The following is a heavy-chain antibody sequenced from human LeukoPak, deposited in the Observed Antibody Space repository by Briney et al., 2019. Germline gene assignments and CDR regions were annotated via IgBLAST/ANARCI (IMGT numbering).Heavy chain of an antibody. Sequence: WETLSLTCTVSVGSISSSGYYWGWVRQPPGMGLEWIGAISDSGRTYYNPALKSRASISVDTSKNHFSLELSSVIPADTAVYYCARLQSNAREYCSGGSCCFSSWGQGTLLTVSS. D-gene: IGHD2-15*01. CDR1: VGSISSSGYY. V-gene: IGHV4-39*02. CDR3: ARLQSNAREYCSGGSCCFSS. J-gene: IGHJ5*02. CDR2: ISDSGRT.